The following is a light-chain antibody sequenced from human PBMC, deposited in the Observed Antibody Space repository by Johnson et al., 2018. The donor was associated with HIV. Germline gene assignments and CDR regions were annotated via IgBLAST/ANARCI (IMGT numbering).Light chain of an antibody. V-gene: IGLV1-51*01. CDR3: GAWDSTLSGGLYV. CDR1: SSNIGSNY. J-gene: IGLJ1*01. CDR2: DNY. Sequence: QSVLTQPPSVSAAPGQKVTISCSGSSSNIGSNYVSWYQHLPGTAPKLLIYDNYKRPSGIPDRFSASKSGTSATLGITGLQTGDEADYYCGAWDSTLSGGLYVFGTVTKVTVL.